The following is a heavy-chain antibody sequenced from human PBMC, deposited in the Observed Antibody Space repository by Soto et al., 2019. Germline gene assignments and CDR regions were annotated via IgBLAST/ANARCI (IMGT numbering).Heavy chain of an antibody. D-gene: IGHD6-6*01. V-gene: IGHV3-30*03. CDR2: ISYDGSNK. Sequence: GGSLRLSCAASGFTFSSYGMHWVRQAPGKGLEWVAVISYDGSNKYYADSVKGRFTISRDNSKNTLYLQMNSLRAEDTAVYYCATNSIAARPPPISYYYYYGMDVWGQGTTVTVSS. CDR3: ATNSIAARPPPISYYYYYGMDV. CDR1: GFTFSSYG. J-gene: IGHJ6*02.